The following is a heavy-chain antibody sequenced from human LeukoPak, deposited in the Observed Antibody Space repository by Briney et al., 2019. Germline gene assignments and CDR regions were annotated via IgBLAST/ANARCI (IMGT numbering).Heavy chain of an antibody. CDR3: ARYQQLRAFDI. CDR1: GGSISNDY. D-gene: IGHD6-13*01. J-gene: IGHJ3*02. CDR2: IYYSGST. Sequence: SETLSLTCTVSGGSISNDYWSWIWQPPGKGLEWIGYIYYSGSTNYNPSLKSRVTISVDTSKNQFSLKLTSVTATDTAVYYCARYQQLRAFDIWGQGTLVTVSS. V-gene: IGHV4-59*01.